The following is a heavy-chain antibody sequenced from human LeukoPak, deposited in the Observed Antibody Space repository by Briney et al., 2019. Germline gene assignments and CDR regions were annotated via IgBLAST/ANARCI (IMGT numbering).Heavy chain of an antibody. CDR3: ARGFRSQLVQLYFDY. V-gene: IGHV3-7*01. Sequence: GGSLRLSCAASGFTLSNYWMNWVRQAPGKGLEWVANIKQDGSEKYYVDSVKGRFTISRDNAKNSLFLQMNSLRAEDTAVYYCARGFRSQLVQLYFDYWGQGTLVTVSS. D-gene: IGHD6-6*01. J-gene: IGHJ4*02. CDR1: GFTLSNYW. CDR2: IKQDGSEK.